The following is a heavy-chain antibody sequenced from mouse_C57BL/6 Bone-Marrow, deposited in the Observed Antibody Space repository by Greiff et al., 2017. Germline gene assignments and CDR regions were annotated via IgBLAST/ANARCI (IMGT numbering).Heavy chain of an antibody. CDR2: INPGSGGT. CDR1: GYAFTNYL. V-gene: IGHV1-54*01. CDR3: ARGRLRRHYAKDD. D-gene: IGHD2-2*01. J-gene: IGHJ4*01. Sequence: QVQLQQSGAELVRPGTSVKVSCKASGYAFTNYLIEWVKQRPGQGLEWIGVINPGSGGTNSNEKFTGKATLTADKSSSTAYMQLSSLTSEDSAGYCCARGRLRRHYAKDDWGQGTSVTVSS.